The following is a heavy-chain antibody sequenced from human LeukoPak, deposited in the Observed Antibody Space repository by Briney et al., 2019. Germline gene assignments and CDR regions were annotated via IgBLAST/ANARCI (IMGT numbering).Heavy chain of an antibody. V-gene: IGHV1-18*01. CDR3: ARVLPSYYYGSGSPLDY. J-gene: IGHJ4*02. CDR1: GYTFTSYG. Sequence: ASVKVSCKASGYTFTSYGISWVRQAPGQGLEWMGWISAYNGNTNYAQNLQDRVTMTTDTSTSTAYMELRSLRSDDAAVYYCARVLPSYYYGSGSPLDYWGQGTLVTVSS. D-gene: IGHD3-10*01. CDR2: ISAYNGNT.